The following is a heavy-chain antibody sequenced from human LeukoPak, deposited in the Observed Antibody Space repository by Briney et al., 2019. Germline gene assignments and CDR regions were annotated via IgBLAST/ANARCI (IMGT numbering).Heavy chain of an antibody. J-gene: IGHJ4*02. Sequence: GGSLRLSCAASGFTFSRYWMSWVRQAPGKGLEWVANIKEDGGEKFHVDSVKGRFTISRDNAKKSLYLQMNSLRAEDTAVYYCARLFAARGYFDYWGQGTLVTVSS. CDR1: GFTFSRYW. V-gene: IGHV3-7*01. CDR3: ARLFAARGYFDY. D-gene: IGHD6-6*01. CDR2: IKEDGGEK.